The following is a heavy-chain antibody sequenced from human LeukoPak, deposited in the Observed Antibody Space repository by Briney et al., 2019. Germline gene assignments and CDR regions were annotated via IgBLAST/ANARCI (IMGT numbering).Heavy chain of an antibody. V-gene: IGHV4-30-4*01. J-gene: IGHJ4*02. CDR2: IYYSGST. D-gene: IGHD3-22*01. Sequence: SETLSLTCTVSGGSISSGDYYWSWIRQPPGKGLEWIGYIYYSGSTYYNPSLKSRVTISVDTSKNQFSLKLSSVTAADTAVYYCARDSSGYYSFDYWGQGTLVTVSS. CDR3: ARDSSGYYSFDY. CDR1: GGSISSGDYY.